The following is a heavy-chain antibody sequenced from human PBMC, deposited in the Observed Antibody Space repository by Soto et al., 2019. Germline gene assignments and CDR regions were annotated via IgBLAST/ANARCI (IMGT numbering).Heavy chain of an antibody. D-gene: IGHD3-10*01. CDR3: AIDGLSPDYPGAFDI. Sequence: GGSLRLSCAASGFTFSSYDMSWVRQAPGKGLEWVSSISSSGSTKYYADSVKGRFTISRDNSKNSLYLQMNSLTAEDTAVYYCAIDGLSPDYPGAFDIWGQGTMVTVSS. V-gene: IGHV3-48*01. J-gene: IGHJ3*02. CDR2: ISSSGSTK. CDR1: GFTFSSYD.